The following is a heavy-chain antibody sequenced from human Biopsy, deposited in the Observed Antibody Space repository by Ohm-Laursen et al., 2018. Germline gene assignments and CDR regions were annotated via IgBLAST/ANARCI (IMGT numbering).Heavy chain of an antibody. J-gene: IGHJ4*02. Sequence: GTLSLICEVYGKTFSDYYWSWIRQPPGKGLEWIGQINQSGRTNYNPSLKSRVNISADKSNNQFSLKLTSVTSADTAVYFCGNEVHGRDYWGLGVLVTVSS. CDR3: GNEVHGRDY. CDR1: GKTFSDYY. D-gene: IGHD2-15*01. CDR2: INQSGRT. V-gene: IGHV4-34*08.